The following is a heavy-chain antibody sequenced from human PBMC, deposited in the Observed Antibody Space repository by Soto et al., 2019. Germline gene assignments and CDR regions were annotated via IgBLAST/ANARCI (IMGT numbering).Heavy chain of an antibody. D-gene: IGHD3-9*01. J-gene: IGHJ6*02. Sequence: GASVKVSCKASGYTFTRYAMHWVRQAPGQRLEWMGWINAGNGNTKYSQKFQGRVTISVDTTDNLFSLKLNSVTAADTAVYYCAREKTPMSPHYFYYGMDVWGQGTTVTVSS. CDR3: AREKTPMSPHYFYYGMDV. V-gene: IGHV1-3*01. CDR2: INAGNGNT. CDR1: GYTFTRYA.